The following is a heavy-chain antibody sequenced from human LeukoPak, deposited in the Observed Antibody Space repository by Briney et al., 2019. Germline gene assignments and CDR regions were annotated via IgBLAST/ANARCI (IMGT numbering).Heavy chain of an antibody. CDR2: ISSSSSYI. J-gene: IGHJ3*02. CDR3: ARRPGDAPRWAFDI. D-gene: IGHD5-24*01. Sequence: GGSLRLSCAASGFTFSSYSMNWVRQAPGKGLEWVSSISSSSSYIYYADSVKGRFTISRDNAKNSLYLQMNSLRAEDTAVYYCARRPGDAPRWAFDIWGQGTMVTVSS. CDR1: GFTFSSYS. V-gene: IGHV3-21*01.